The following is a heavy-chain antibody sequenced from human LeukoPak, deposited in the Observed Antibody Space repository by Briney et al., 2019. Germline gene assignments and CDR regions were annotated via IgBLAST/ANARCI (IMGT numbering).Heavy chain of an antibody. CDR3: AIGDYYDGGGRNWFDP. V-gene: IGHV4-4*07. Sequence: PSETLSLTCSVSGGSMYNYYWSFIRQAAGKGLEWIGRIQTSGTTYYNPSLKSRVILSIDTSMNQFSLRLTSVTAADTAVYYCAIGDYYDGGGRNWFDPWGQGTLVTVSP. CDR1: GGSMYNYY. CDR2: IQTSGTT. D-gene: IGHD3-16*01. J-gene: IGHJ5*02.